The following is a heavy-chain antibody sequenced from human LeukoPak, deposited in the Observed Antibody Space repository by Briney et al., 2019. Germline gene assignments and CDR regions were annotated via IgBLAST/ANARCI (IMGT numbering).Heavy chain of an antibody. Sequence: GASVKVSCKASGYTFSGYAIHWVRQAPGQRFEWMGWINAGNGHTKYSQNFQGRVTITRDSSANIDYMDVSSLTSEDTAVYYCARGIWSATRVDYYLDNWGRGTLVTVSS. CDR3: ARGIWSATRVDYYLDN. V-gene: IGHV1-3*01. D-gene: IGHD5-24*01. CDR1: GYTFSGYA. CDR2: INAGNGHT. J-gene: IGHJ4*02.